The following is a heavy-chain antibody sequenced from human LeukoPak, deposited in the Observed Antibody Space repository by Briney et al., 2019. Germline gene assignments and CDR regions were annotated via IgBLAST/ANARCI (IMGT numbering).Heavy chain of an antibody. D-gene: IGHD3-22*01. CDR2: IYCSGST. Sequence: SETLSLTCTVSGGSISSYYWSWIRQPPGKGLAWIGYIYCSGSTNYNPSLKSRVTISVDTSKNQFSLKLSSVTAADTAVYYCARGSYDSSGYYLNWFDPWGQGTLVTVSS. CDR1: GGSISSYY. CDR3: ARGSYDSSGYYLNWFDP. J-gene: IGHJ5*02. V-gene: IGHV4-59*01.